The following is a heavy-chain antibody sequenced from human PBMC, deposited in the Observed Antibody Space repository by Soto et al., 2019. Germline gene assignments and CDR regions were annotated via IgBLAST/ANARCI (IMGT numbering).Heavy chain of an antibody. J-gene: IGHJ6*02. CDR1: GGTFSTSA. Sequence: QVQVVQSGAEVKKPGSSVKVSCKTSGGTFSTSAISWVRQAPGQGLEWMGGSMPIFRTADYAQKFQGRVTITADESTTTAYLELSSLRSEDTAVYYCARDKDRAQLGGNYYYIRDVWCQGTTVTVTS. CDR3: ARDKDRAQLGGNYYYIRDV. CDR2: SMPIFRTA. D-gene: IGHD3-3*02. V-gene: IGHV1-69*12.